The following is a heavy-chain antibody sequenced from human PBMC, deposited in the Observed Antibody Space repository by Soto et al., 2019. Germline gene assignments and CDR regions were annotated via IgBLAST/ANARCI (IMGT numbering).Heavy chain of an antibody. CDR2: IYPGESDT. CDR1: GYSFTSYW. V-gene: IGHV5-51*01. Sequence: PGESLKISCKGSGYSFTSYWFGWVRQMPGKGLEWMGIIYPGESDTRYSPSFQGQVTISADKSISTAYLQWSSLKASDTAMYYCARGGRCSSTSCFTGYFDYWGQGTLVTVSS. D-gene: IGHD2-2*01. CDR3: ARGGRCSSTSCFTGYFDY. J-gene: IGHJ4*02.